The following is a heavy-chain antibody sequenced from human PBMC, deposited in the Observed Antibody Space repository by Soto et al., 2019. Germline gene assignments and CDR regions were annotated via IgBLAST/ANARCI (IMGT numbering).Heavy chain of an antibody. V-gene: IGHV3-23*01. CDR1: GFSFSSYA. CDR3: AKEASARGGNSDGYFDY. D-gene: IGHD2-21*02. Sequence: EVQLLESGGGLVQPGGSLRLSCAASGFSFSSYAMSWVRQAPGKGLEWVSVISEGGGTTYYGDSVKGRFTISRDNSKNTLYLQINSLRAEDTAVYYCAKEASARGGNSDGYFDYWGQGTLVTVSS. J-gene: IGHJ4*02. CDR2: ISEGGGTT.